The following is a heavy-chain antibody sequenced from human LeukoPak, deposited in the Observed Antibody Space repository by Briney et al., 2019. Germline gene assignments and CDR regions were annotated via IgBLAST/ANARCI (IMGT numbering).Heavy chain of an antibody. Sequence: GGSVKVSCKASGYTFTGYYMHWVRQAPGQGLEWMGWINPNSGGTNYAQKFQGRVTMTRDTSISTAYMELSRLRSDDTAVYYCARDVIFIRFGVIFDPWGQGTLVTVSS. CDR2: INPNSGGT. V-gene: IGHV1-2*02. J-gene: IGHJ5*02. CDR3: ARDVIFIRFGVIFDP. CDR1: GYTFTGYY. D-gene: IGHD3-10*01.